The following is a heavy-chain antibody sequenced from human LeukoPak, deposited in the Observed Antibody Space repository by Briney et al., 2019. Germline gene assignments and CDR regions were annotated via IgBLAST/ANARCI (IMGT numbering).Heavy chain of an antibody. D-gene: IGHD6-19*01. CDR2: ISGSGGST. J-gene: IGHJ4*02. V-gene: IGHV3-23*01. Sequence: HPGGSLRLSCAASGFTFSSYAMSWVRQAPGKGLEWVSAISGSGGSTFYADSVKGRFTISRDNSKNTLYLQMNSLRAEDTAVYYCAKVYSAGWYPGYFDYWGQGTLVTVSS. CDR1: GFTFSSYA. CDR3: AKVYSAGWYPGYFDY.